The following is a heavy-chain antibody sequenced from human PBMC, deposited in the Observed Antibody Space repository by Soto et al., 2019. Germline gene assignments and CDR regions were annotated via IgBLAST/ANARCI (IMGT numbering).Heavy chain of an antibody. D-gene: IGHD3-9*01. Sequence: SGGSLRLSCAASGFTFSSYWMHWVRQAPGKGLVWVSRINSDGSSTSYADSVKGRFTSSRDNAKNTLYLQMNSLRAEDTAVYYCARDPRLRYFDWPQYYYYGMDVWGQGTTVTVSS. J-gene: IGHJ6*02. CDR3: ARDPRLRYFDWPQYYYYGMDV. CDR2: INSDGSST. V-gene: IGHV3-74*01. CDR1: GFTFSSYW.